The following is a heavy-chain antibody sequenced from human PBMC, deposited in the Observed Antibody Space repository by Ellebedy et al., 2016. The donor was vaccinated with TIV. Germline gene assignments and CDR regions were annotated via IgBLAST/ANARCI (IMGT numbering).Heavy chain of an antibody. CDR1: GASISDNNW. CDR3: ARRTAVAGGWFDP. Sequence: GSLRLXCTVSGASISDNNWWTWVRRPPGKGLEWIGEIHHSGRTHYNPSLESRIAISVDTSKNQFSLKLNSVTAADTAVYYCARRTAVAGGWFDPWGQGTLVTVSS. V-gene: IGHV4-4*02. J-gene: IGHJ5*02. D-gene: IGHD6-13*01. CDR2: IHHSGRT.